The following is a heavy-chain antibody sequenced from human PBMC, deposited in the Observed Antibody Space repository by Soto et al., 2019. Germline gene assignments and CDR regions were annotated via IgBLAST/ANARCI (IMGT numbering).Heavy chain of an antibody. CDR3: ARGTLTYCGGDCYSGRWLDP. CDR2: THYSGRT. J-gene: IGHJ5*02. D-gene: IGHD2-21*02. V-gene: IGHV4-59*01. Sequence: SETLSLTCTVSGGSISSYYWSWIRQPPGKGLEWIGYTHYSGRTNYNPSLKSRVTISVDTSKNQLSLKLSSVTAADTAVYYCARGTLTYCGGDCYSGRWLDPWGQGTLVTVSS. CDR1: GGSISSYY.